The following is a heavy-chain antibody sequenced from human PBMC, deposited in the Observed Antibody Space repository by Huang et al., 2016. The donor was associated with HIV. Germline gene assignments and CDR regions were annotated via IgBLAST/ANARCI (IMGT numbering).Heavy chain of an antibody. V-gene: IGHV3-30*09. Sequence: QVQLVESGGGVIQPGRSLRLSCAASGFIFGTFNMAWVRQAPGKGVEWMAVISSDGDSTYYVDSGKGRFAISRDNSKNTLYLQMNSLRTEDTAVYYCARGITGTTFYYYNMDVWGKGTTVIVSS. D-gene: IGHD1-20*01. J-gene: IGHJ6*03. CDR2: ISSDGDST. CDR3: ARGITGTTFYYYNMDV. CDR1: GFIFGTFN.